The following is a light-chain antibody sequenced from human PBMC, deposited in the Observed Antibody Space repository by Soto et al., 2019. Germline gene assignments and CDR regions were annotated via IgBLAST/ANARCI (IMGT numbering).Light chain of an antibody. CDR2: DAS. V-gene: IGKV1-6*02. CDR3: LQDYTYPYT. Sequence: AIQMTQSPSSLSASVGDRVTITCRASQGIGNDLAWYQQKPGKAPKFLIYDASILQSGVPSRFSGSGSGTDFTLTISSLQTEDFATYYCLQDYTYPYTFGQGTKLEIK. J-gene: IGKJ2*01. CDR1: QGIGND.